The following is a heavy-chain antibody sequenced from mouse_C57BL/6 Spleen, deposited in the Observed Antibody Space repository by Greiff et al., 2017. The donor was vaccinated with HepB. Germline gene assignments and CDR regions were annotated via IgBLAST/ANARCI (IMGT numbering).Heavy chain of an antibody. CDR3: ARRADQGGGGFDY. V-gene: IGHV1-63*01. CDR1: GYTFTNYW. J-gene: IGHJ2*01. Sequence: VQLQESGAELVRPGTSVKMSCKASGYTFTNYWIGWAKQRPGHGLEWLGVIYPGCGYTNYTEKFKGKATLTVDKSSSTAYMQFSSLTSEDSAIYYCARRADQGGGGFDYWGQGTTLTVSS. CDR2: IYPGCGYT. D-gene: IGHD3-2*02.